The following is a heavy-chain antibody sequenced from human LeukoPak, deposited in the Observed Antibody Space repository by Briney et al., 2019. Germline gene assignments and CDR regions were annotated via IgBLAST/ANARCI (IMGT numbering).Heavy chain of an antibody. D-gene: IGHD5-24*01. CDR1: GGSFSGYY. CDR2: INHSGST. J-gene: IGHJ4*02. CDR3: ARGLKFKRWLQFNYFDY. Sequence: KPSETLSLTCAVYGGSFSGYYWSWIRQPPGKGLEWIGEINHSGSTNYNPSLKSRVTISVDTSKNQFSLKLSSVTAADTAVYYCARGLKFKRWLQFNYFDYWGQGTLVTVSS. V-gene: IGHV4-34*01.